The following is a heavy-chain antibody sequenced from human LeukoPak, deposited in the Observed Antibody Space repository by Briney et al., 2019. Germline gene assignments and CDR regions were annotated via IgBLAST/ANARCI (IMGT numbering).Heavy chain of an antibody. CDR1: GFTFTTYA. D-gene: IGHD6-19*01. V-gene: IGHV3-23*01. CDR2: ISGGGDKA. Sequence: PGGSLRLSCAASGFTFTTYAINWVRQAPGKGLEWVSGISGGGDKAYYADPVNGRFTISRDNSKNTVSLQMSSLRAEDTALYYCAKDLALAGTGGGFDVWGQGTRVAVSS. CDR3: AKDLALAGTGGGFDV. J-gene: IGHJ3*01.